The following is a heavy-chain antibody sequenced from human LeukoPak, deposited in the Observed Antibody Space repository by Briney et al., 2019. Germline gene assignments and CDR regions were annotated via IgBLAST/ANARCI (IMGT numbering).Heavy chain of an antibody. CDR1: GFTFSSYG. Sequence: GGTLRLSCAASGFTFSSYGMSWVRQAPGKGLEWVSAISGSGGSTYYADSVKGRFTISRDNSKNTLYLQMNSLRAEDTAVYYCAKGVYYYDSSGYRRRESLPYFDYWGQGTLVTVSS. CDR2: ISGSGGST. CDR3: AKGVYYYDSSGYRRRESLPYFDY. J-gene: IGHJ4*02. D-gene: IGHD3-22*01. V-gene: IGHV3-23*01.